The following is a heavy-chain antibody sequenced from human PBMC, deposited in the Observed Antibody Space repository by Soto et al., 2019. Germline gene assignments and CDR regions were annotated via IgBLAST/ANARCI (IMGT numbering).Heavy chain of an antibody. CDR2: IYYSGSA. D-gene: IGHD3-22*01. V-gene: IGHV4-31*03. Sequence: SETLSLTCTVSGGSISSGGYYWSWIRQHPGEGLEWIGYIYYSGSAYYNPSLRSRVTISVDTSKSEFLLKLASVTAADTAVYFCARVRYYDSSGYVDNWGQGTLVTVSS. CDR1: GGSISSGGYY. J-gene: IGHJ4*02. CDR3: ARVRYYDSSGYVDN.